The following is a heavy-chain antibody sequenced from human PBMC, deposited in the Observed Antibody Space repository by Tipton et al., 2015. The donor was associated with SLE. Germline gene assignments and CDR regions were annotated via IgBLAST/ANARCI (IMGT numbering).Heavy chain of an antibody. J-gene: IGHJ5*01. Sequence: TLSLTCTVSGGSISSYYWSWIRQPPGKGLEWIGYIYYSGGTNYNPSLKSRVTISVDTSKNQFSLKLTSVTAADTALYYCASRLAARRDTCFDSWGQGTLVTVSS. CDR2: IYYSGGT. CDR1: GGSISSYY. V-gene: IGHV4-59*12. D-gene: IGHD6-6*01. CDR3: ASRLAARRDTCFDS.